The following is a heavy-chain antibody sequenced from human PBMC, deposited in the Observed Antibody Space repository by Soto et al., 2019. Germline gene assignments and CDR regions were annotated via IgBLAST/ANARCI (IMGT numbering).Heavy chain of an antibody. CDR1: GFTFSSYS. CDR2: ISSSSSYI. D-gene: IGHD3-22*01. V-gene: IGHV3-21*01. Sequence: GGSLRLSCAASGFTFSSYSMNWVRQAPGKGLEWVSSISSSSSYIYYADSVKGRFTISRDNAKNSLYLQMNSLRAEDTAVYYCASLPIVRAYYYDSSGLNFDYWGQGTLVTVSS. J-gene: IGHJ4*02. CDR3: ASLPIVRAYYYDSSGLNFDY.